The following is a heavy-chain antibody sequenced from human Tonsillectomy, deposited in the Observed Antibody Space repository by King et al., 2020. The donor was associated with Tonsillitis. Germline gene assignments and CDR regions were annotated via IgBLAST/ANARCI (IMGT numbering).Heavy chain of an antibody. J-gene: IGHJ3*02. CDR3: ARREYSYHHVFDI. CDR2: IAPDDSDT. D-gene: IGHD5-18*01. Sequence: DVQLVESGAEVKKPGESLKISCKGSGYIFSYFWIAWVRQMPGKGLEWMGIIAPDDSDTRYRPSFQGQVTISADKSISTAYLQWSSLKPSDTAMYYCARREYSYHHVFDIWGQGTMVTVSS. V-gene: IGHV5-51*01. CDR1: GYIFSYFW.